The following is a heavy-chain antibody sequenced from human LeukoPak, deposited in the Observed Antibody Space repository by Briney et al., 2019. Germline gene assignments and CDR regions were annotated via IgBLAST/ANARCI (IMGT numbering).Heavy chain of an antibody. D-gene: IGHD5-18*01. J-gene: IGHJ4*02. CDR2: IYSGGST. CDR1: GFTVSSNY. Sequence: GGSLRLSCAASGFTVSSNYMSWVRQAPGKGLERVSVIYSGGSTYYADSVKGRFTISRDNSKNTLYLQMNSLRAEDTAVYYCARTPQYWAGDTSYFDYWGQGTLVTVSS. CDR3: ARTPQYWAGDTSYFDY. V-gene: IGHV3-53*01.